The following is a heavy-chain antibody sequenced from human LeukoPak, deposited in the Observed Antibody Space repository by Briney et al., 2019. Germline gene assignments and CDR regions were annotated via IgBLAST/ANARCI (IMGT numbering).Heavy chain of an antibody. D-gene: IGHD4-23*01. CDR1: GFTFSSNA. Sequence: PGGSLRLSCAASGFTFSSNAMSWVRQAPGKGLEWVSTISGSGGSTYYADSVKGRFTISRDNSKNTLYLQMNSLRAEDTAIYYCAKGPAGGGEDYWGQGTLVTVSS. CDR3: AKGPAGGGEDY. V-gene: IGHV3-23*01. J-gene: IGHJ4*02. CDR2: ISGSGGST.